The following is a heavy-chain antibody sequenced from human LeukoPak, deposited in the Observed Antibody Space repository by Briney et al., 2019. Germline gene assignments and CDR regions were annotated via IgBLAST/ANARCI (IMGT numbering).Heavy chain of an antibody. CDR1: GFTFSSYG. CDR3: ARDTEQLFYYGMDV. J-gene: IGHJ6*02. D-gene: IGHD6-13*01. V-gene: IGHV3-33*01. Sequence: GGSLRLSCAASGFTFSSYGMHWVRQAPGKGLEWVAVIWYDGSNKYYADSVKGRFTISRDNSKNTLYLHMNSLRAEDTAVYYCARDTEQLFYYGMDVWGQGTTVTVSS. CDR2: IWYDGSNK.